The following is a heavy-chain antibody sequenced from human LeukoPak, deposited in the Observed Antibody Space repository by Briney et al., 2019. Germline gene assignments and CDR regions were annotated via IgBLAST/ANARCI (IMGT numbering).Heavy chain of an antibody. V-gene: IGHV4-34*01. CDR3: ARDIVLVPAADDAFDI. CDR1: GGSFSGYY. Sequence: SETLSLTCAVYGGSFSGYYWSWLRQPPGKGLEWVGEINHSGSTNYNPSLKSRVTISVDTSKNQFSLKLSSVTVADTAVYYCARDIVLVPAADDAFDIWGQGTMVTVSS. CDR2: INHSGST. D-gene: IGHD2-2*01. J-gene: IGHJ3*02.